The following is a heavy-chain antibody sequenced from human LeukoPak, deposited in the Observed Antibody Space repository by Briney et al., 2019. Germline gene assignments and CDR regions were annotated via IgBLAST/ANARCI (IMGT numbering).Heavy chain of an antibody. V-gene: IGHV4-59*01. CDR3: ARDGQDYGDYFWYFDY. D-gene: IGHD4-17*01. CDR1: GGSISFYY. J-gene: IGHJ4*02. CDR2: IYYSGSA. Sequence: KASETLSLTCTVSGGSISFYYWSWIRQPPGKGLEWIGYIYYSGSANYNPSLKSRVTISVDTSKNQFSLRLSSVTAADTAVYYCARDGQDYGDYFWYFDYWGQGTLVTVSS.